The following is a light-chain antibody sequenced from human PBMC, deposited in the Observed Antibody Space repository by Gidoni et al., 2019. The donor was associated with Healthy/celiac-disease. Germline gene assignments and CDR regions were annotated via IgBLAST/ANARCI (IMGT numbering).Light chain of an antibody. Sequence: DIQITQSPSSLSASVGDRVTIPCRASQSISSDLNWYQQKPGKAPKLLIYAASSLQSGVPSSFSGSGSGTDFTLTLSILHPEDFATYYCQQSYSTPILTFGGGPKVEIK. CDR3: QQSYSTPILT. CDR2: AAS. V-gene: IGKV1-39*01. CDR1: QSISSD. J-gene: IGKJ4*01.